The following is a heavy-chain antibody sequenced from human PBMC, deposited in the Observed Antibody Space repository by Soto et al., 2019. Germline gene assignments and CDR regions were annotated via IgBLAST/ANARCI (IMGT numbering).Heavy chain of an antibody. CDR3: ARDLHGAFTTMVY. CDR1: GYTFSSYY. V-gene: IGHV1-46*01. CDR2: VNPNGYTS. D-gene: IGHD5-18*01. J-gene: IGHJ1*01. Sequence: GASVKVSCKASGYTFSSYYIHWVRQAPGQGLEWMGIVNPNGYTSTLAQKFQGRLTVTSDTSTNTVYMDLGSLTPEDTAVYFCARDLHGAFTTMVYWGQGTLVTVS.